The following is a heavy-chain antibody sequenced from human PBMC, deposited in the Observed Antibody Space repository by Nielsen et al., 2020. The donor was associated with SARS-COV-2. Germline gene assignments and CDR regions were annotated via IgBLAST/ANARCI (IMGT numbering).Heavy chain of an antibody. CDR2: IDPADSYT. CDR3: ARHYQDTSSRYYYYGMDV. J-gene: IGHJ6*02. Sequence: GESLKISCKGSEYSFTSYWITWVRQMPGKGLEWMGRIDPADSYTNYSPSFQGHVTIAADKSISTAYLQWSSLKASDSGVYYCARHYQDTSSRYYYYGMDVWGQGTTVTVSS. V-gene: IGHV5-10-1*01. D-gene: IGHD6-13*01. CDR1: EYSFTSYW.